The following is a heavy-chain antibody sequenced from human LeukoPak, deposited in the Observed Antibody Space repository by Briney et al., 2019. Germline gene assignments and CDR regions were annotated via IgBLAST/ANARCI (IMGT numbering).Heavy chain of an antibody. Sequence: SETLSLTCSVSGGSFDSKYWSWIRQPPGKGLEWIGYIYTSGSTNFNPSLRSRVAMSIDTSKNQFSLKVYSVTAADTAVYYCANYIRSVHYYMDVWGKGTTVIVSS. CDR2: IYTSGST. V-gene: IGHV4-4*09. D-gene: IGHD4-11*01. CDR1: GGSFDSKY. J-gene: IGHJ6*03. CDR3: ANYIRSVHYYMDV.